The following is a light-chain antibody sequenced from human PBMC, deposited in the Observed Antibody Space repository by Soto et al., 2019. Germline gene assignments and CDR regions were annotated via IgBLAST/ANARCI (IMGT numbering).Light chain of an antibody. V-gene: IGKV1-5*01. CDR1: QKIGTW. J-gene: IGKJ2*01. CDR2: DAS. CDR3: QQYNSYSPYT. Sequence: DIQMTQSPSTLSASVGDRVTITCRASQKIGTWLAWYQQKPGKAPKFLISDASSLQSGVPSRFSGSGSGTEFTLTISSLQPDDFATYYCQQYNSYSPYTFGRGTKLEIK.